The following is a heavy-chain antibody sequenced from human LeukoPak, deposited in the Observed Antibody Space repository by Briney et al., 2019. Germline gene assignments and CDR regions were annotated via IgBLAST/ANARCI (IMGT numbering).Heavy chain of an antibody. CDR3: ARRSRSGDAYYFDY. Sequence: GGSLRLSCAASGFTFSSYGMHWVRQAPGKGLEWVAFIRYDGSNKYYVDSVKGRFTISRDNSKNTLYLQMNSLRAEDTAVYYCARRSRSGDAYYFDYWGREPWSPSPQ. J-gene: IGHJ4*02. CDR2: IRYDGSNK. V-gene: IGHV3-30*02. D-gene: IGHD6-25*01. CDR1: GFTFSSYG.